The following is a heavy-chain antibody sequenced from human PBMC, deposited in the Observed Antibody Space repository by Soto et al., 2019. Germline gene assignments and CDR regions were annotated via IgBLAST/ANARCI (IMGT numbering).Heavy chain of an antibody. Sequence: ASVKVSCKASGYTFTGYYMHWVRQAPGQGLEWKGWINPNSGGTNYAQKFQGWVTMTRDTSISTAYMELSRLRSDYTAVYYCARVLGISSSNAFDIWGQGTMVTVSS. D-gene: IGHD6-13*01. CDR1: GYTFTGYY. CDR2: INPNSGGT. CDR3: ARVLGISSSNAFDI. J-gene: IGHJ3*02. V-gene: IGHV1-2*04.